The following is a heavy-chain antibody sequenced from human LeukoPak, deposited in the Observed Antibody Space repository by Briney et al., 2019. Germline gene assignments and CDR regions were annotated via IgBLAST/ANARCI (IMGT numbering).Heavy chain of an antibody. V-gene: IGHV1-69*05. Sequence: SVKVSCNASGDIFNSYSVSWVRQAPGQGLEWMGGIIPIFGSTNYAQKFQGRVTITTDQSTRTAYMELNSLSSDDTAVYYSARVGRSRGSLPNSYYYMDVWGKGTTVTVSS. D-gene: IGHD1-26*01. CDR2: IIPIFGST. CDR3: ARVGRSRGSLPNSYYYMDV. CDR1: GDIFNSYS. J-gene: IGHJ6*03.